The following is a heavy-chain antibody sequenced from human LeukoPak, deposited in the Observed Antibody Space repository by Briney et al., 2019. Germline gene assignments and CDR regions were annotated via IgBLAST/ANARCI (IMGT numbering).Heavy chain of an antibody. CDR3: ARDLRDYYGSGSPHLGY. Sequence: SETLSLTCAVPGGSISSSNWWSWVRQPPGKGLEWIGEIYHSGSTNYNPSLKSRVTISVDKSKNQFSLKPSSVTAADTAVYYCARDLRDYYGSGSPHLGYWGQGTLVTVSS. CDR2: IYHSGST. D-gene: IGHD3-10*01. CDR1: GGSISSSNW. J-gene: IGHJ4*02. V-gene: IGHV4-4*02.